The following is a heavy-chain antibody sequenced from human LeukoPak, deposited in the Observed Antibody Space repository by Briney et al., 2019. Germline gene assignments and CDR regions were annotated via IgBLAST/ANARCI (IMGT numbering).Heavy chain of an antibody. CDR2: IYPCDSDT. CDR3: ARRNLVGATTRCSGGFDP. Sequence: GESLKISCKGSEYRFSSYWIGWVRQMPGKGLAGMGIIYPCDSDTRYSPSFQGQVTISADKSISTAYLQWSSLKASDTAMYYCARRNLVGATTRCSGGFDPWGQGTLVTVSS. D-gene: IGHD1-26*01. V-gene: IGHV5-51*01. CDR1: EYRFSSYW. J-gene: IGHJ5*02.